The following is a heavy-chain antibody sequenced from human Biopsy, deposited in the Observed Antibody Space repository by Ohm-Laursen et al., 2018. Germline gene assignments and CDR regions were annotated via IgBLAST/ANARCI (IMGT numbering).Heavy chain of an antibody. V-gene: IGHV4-59*07. J-gene: IGHJ4*02. D-gene: IGHD2-21*01. Sequence: SDTLSFTCTVSSRSICSNYWNWIRQPPGKGLVWIRYIYYSGTTDYSPSLKSRTIISIDNSKTQFFLKLSSVTAEDTVDYYCARYDAVIRIRGLYYWGQGALVTVSS. CDR2: IYYSGTT. CDR1: SRSICSNY. CDR3: ARYDAVIRIRGLYY.